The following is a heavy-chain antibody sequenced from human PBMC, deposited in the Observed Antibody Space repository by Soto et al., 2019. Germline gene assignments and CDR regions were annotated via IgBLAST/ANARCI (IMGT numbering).Heavy chain of an antibody. CDR3: ARHVIAALSYDYYMDV. CDR1: GGSISSYY. J-gene: IGHJ6*03. Sequence: SETLSLTCTVSGGSISSYYWSWIRQPPGKGLEWIGYIHYSGSTNYNPSLKSRVTISVDTSKNQFSLKLSSVTAADTAVYYCARHVIAALSYDYYMDVWGKGTTVTVSS. D-gene: IGHD6-13*01. V-gene: IGHV4-59*08. CDR2: IHYSGST.